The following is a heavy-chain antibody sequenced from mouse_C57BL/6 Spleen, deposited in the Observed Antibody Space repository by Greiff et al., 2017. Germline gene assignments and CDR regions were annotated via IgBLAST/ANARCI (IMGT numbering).Heavy chain of an antibody. Sequence: EVMLVESGGGLVKPGGSLKLSCAASGFTFSDYGMHWVRQAPEKGLEWVAYISSGSSTIYYADTVKGRFTISRDNAKNTLFLQMTSLRSEDKAMYYCARDITTVVAKGFAYRGQATLVTVSA. V-gene: IGHV5-17*01. CDR1: GFTFSDYG. D-gene: IGHD1-1*01. CDR3: ARDITTVVAKGFAY. J-gene: IGHJ3*01. CDR2: ISSGSSTI.